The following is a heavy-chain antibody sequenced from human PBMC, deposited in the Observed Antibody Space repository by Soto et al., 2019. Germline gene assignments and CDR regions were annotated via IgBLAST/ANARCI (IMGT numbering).Heavy chain of an antibody. Sequence: GGSLRLSCAASGFTFSSYSMNWVRQAPGKGLEWVSSISSSSSYIYYADSVKGRFTISRDNAKNSLYLQMNSLRAEDTAVYYCARDYPILMVDYYGSEHFDYWGQGTLVTVSS. CDR1: GFTFSSYS. CDR3: ARDYPILMVDYYGSEHFDY. V-gene: IGHV3-21*01. J-gene: IGHJ4*02. D-gene: IGHD3-10*01. CDR2: ISSSSSYI.